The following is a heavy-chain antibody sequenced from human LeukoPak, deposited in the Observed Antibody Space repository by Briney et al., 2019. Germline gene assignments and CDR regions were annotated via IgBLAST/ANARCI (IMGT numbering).Heavy chain of an antibody. CDR3: ARGSVSGTYYMDV. D-gene: IGHD6-19*01. Sequence: GGALRLSCAASGFTFSSYSMNWVRQAPGKGLEWVSSISSSSSYIYYADSVKGRFTISRDNAKNSLYLQMNSLRAEDTAVYYCARGSVSGTYYMDVWGKGTTVTVSS. CDR2: ISSSSSYI. J-gene: IGHJ6*03. CDR1: GFTFSSYS. V-gene: IGHV3-21*01.